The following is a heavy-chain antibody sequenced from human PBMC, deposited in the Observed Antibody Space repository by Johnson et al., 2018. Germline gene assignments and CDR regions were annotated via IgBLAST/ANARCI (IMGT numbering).Heavy chain of an antibody. V-gene: IGHV3-23*04. CDR2: ISAGGDST. CDR1: GFTFSSYG. D-gene: IGHD3-16*01. Sequence: VQLVETGGGLVQPGGSLRVSCAASGFTFSSYGMSWVRQAPGKGLEWVSTISAGGDSTYYAASVNGRFTISRDNSKNTLYLQMNSLRAEDTASYHCTKDLGGWIAARGSYFGMDVWGQGTTVTVSS. CDR3: TKDLGGWIAARGSYFGMDV. J-gene: IGHJ6*02.